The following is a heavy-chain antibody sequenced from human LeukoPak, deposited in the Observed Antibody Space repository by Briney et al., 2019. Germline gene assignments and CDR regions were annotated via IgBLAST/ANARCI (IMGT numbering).Heavy chain of an antibody. J-gene: IGHJ4*02. CDR2: ISTSSSPI. CDR1: GFTFNNYN. V-gene: IGHV3-48*04. Sequence: GGSLRLSCAASGFTFNNYNMNWVRRAPGKRLEWVSYISTSSSPIYYADSVKGRFTISRDNAKNSLYLQMNSLRVEDTAVYYCATAGLTVGNYELFDSWGQGTLVTVSS. D-gene: IGHD4-11*01. CDR3: ATAGLTVGNYELFDS.